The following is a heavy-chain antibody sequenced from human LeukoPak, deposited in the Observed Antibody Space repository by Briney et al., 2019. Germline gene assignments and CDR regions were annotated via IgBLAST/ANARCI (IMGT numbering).Heavy chain of an antibody. CDR2: ISFDGSNK. V-gene: IGHV3-30*04. CDR1: GFTFSNYA. J-gene: IGHJ4*02. D-gene: IGHD6-19*01. Sequence: GRSLRLSCAASGFTFSNYAMHWVRQAPGKGLEWVAIISFDGSNKYYADSVKGRFTISRDNSKNTLYLQMNSLRAEDTAVHHCARETSGFDYWGQGTLVTVSS. CDR3: ARETSGFDY.